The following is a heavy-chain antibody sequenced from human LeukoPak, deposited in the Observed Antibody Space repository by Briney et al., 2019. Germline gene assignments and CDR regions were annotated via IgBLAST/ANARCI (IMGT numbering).Heavy chain of an antibody. J-gene: IGHJ5*02. CDR3: ARHLVAYSSSSDWFDP. V-gene: IGHV4-39*01. CDR1: GGSISSSSYY. CDR2: IYYSGST. D-gene: IGHD6-6*01. Sequence: SETLSLTCTVSGGSISSSSYYWGWIRQPPGKGLEWIGSIYYSGSTYYNPSLKSRVTISVDTSKNQFSLKLSPVTAADTAVYYCARHLVAYSSSSDWFDPWGQGTLVTVSS.